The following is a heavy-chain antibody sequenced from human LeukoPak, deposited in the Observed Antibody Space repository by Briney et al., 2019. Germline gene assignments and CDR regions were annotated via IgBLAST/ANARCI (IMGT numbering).Heavy chain of an antibody. D-gene: IGHD5-18*01. CDR1: GYTFTSYY. Sequence: GASVKVSRKASGYTFTSYYIHWVRQAPGQGLEYMGIIRPSGSTAYAQKFQGRVTMTRDTSTSAVYMELSSLRSEDTAVYYCAREGPETYNFDFWGQGTQVTVSS. J-gene: IGHJ4*02. CDR2: IRPSGST. CDR3: AREGPETYNFDF. V-gene: IGHV1-46*01.